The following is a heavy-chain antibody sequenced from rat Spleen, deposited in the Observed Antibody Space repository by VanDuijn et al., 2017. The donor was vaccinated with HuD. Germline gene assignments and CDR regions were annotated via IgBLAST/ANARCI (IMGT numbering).Heavy chain of an antibody. D-gene: IGHD1-10*01. J-gene: IGHJ2*01. CDR3: TREEDNSYYFDH. CDR2: ISSGGST. Sequence: QVQLKESGPGLVQPSQTLSLTCTVSGFSLISNGVSWVRQPPGKGLEWIAAISSGGSTYYNSALKSRLNINRDTSKSQVFLKMTSLQTEDIATYYCTREEDNSYYFDHWGQGVMVTVSS. V-gene: IGHV2-4*01. CDR1: GFSLISNG.